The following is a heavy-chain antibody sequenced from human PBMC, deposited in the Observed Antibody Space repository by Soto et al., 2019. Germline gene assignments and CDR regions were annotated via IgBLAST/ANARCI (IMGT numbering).Heavy chain of an antibody. D-gene: IGHD6-13*01. V-gene: IGHV1-69*06. CDR1: GGTFSSYA. J-gene: IGHJ6*02. CDR3: ARSDSSSWDGYYYYGMDV. Sequence: GASVKVSCKASGGTFSSYAISWVRQAPGQGLEWMGGIIPIFGTANYAQKFQGRVTITADKSTSTAYMELSSLRSEDTAVYYCARSDSSSWDGYYYYGMDVWGQGTTVTVSS. CDR2: IIPIFGTA.